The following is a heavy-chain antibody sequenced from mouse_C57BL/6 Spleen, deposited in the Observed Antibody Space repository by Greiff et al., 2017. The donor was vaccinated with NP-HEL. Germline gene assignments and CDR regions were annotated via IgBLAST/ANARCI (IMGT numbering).Heavy chain of an antibody. V-gene: IGHV1-15*01. Sequence: VKLQESGAELVRPGASVTLSCKASGYTFTDYEMHWVKQTPVHGLEWIGAIDPETGGTAYNQKFKGKAILTADKSSSTAYMELRSLTSEDSAVYYGTRDYYGSSFDYWGQGTTLTVSS. CDR3: TRDYYGSSFDY. CDR2: IDPETGGT. J-gene: IGHJ2*01. D-gene: IGHD1-1*01. CDR1: GYTFTDYE.